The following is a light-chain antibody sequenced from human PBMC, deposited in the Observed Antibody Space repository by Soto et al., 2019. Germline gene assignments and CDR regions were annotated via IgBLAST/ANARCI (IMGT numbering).Light chain of an antibody. CDR3: QQYGDSPVT. CDR1: QSVNFY. V-gene: IGKV3-20*01. J-gene: IGKJ1*01. CDR2: DAS. Sequence: EIVLTQSPGSLSLSPGERATLSCRASQSVNFYLAWYQQKPGQAPRLLISDASNRATDVPDRFSGSGSGTDFSLTISRLEPEDFAVYYCQQYGDSPVTFGQGTKVDIK.